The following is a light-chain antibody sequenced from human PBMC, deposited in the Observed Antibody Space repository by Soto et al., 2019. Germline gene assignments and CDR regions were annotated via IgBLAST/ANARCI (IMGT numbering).Light chain of an antibody. CDR3: QQYNNWPPYT. V-gene: IGKV3-15*01. J-gene: IGKJ2*01. CDR1: QSVSSN. Sequence: EIVMTQSPATLSVSPGERATLSCRASQSVSSNLARYQQKPGQAPRLLIYGASTRATGIPARFSGSGSETEFTLPISSLQSEDFAVYYCQQYNNWPPYTFGQGTKLEIK. CDR2: GAS.